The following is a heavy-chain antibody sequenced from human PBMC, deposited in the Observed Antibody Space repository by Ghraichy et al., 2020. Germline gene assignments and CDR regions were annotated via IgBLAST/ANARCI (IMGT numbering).Heavy chain of an antibody. D-gene: IGHD6-19*01. CDR1: GLMFSPNT. CDR3: SRGGGAGTPVLYHMDV. V-gene: IGHV3-21*01. J-gene: IGHJ6*02. CDR2: ISSSTRYI. Sequence: GGSLRLSCVASGLMFSPNTMNWVRQAPGKGLECVSSISSSTRYICYADSVKGRFTISRDNAQNSLYLQMNSLRAEDTAVYYCSRGGGAGTPVLYHMDVWGLGTTVTVSS.